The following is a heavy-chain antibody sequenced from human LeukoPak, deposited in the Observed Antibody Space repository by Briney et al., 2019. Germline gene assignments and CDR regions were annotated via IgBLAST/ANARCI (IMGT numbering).Heavy chain of an antibody. V-gene: IGHV4-59*01. Sequence: SETLSLTCSVSGGSINNYYWSWIRQPPGKGLEWIGYIYYSGSTRYNPSLKSRVTISVDTSKNHFSLKLSSVTAADTAVYYCARQPFYYDSSGSYSYYYYMDVWGKGTTVTVSS. D-gene: IGHD3-22*01. CDR1: GGSINNYY. CDR2: IYYSGST. CDR3: ARQPFYYDSSGSYSYYYYMDV. J-gene: IGHJ6*03.